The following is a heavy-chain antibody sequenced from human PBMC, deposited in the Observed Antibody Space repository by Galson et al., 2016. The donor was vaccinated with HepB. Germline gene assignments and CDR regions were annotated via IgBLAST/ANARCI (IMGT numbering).Heavy chain of an antibody. D-gene: IGHD3-22*01. Sequence: SLRLSCAVSGFTFSRSWMTWVRQIPGTGLEWVANINQDGNEKYCVDSVKGRFTISRDNAKNSLYLQMNTLRAEDTAVYYCARDYYRSADYWGQGTLVTVSS. J-gene: IGHJ4*02. V-gene: IGHV3-7*01. CDR2: INQDGNEK. CDR3: ARDYYRSADY. CDR1: GFTFSRSW.